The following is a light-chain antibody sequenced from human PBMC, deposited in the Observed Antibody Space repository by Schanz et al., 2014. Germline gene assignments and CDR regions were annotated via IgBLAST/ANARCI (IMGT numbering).Light chain of an antibody. V-gene: IGLV1-40*01. CDR3: QSYDSSLSGSGV. CDR1: SSNIGAGYD. CDR2: GNI. Sequence: QSVLTQPPSVSGAPGQRVTISCTGSSSNIGAGYDVHWYQHLPGTAPKLLIYGNINRPSGVPDRFSGSKSGTSASLAITGLQAEDEADYYCQSYDSSLSGSGVFGTGTKLTVL. J-gene: IGLJ1*01.